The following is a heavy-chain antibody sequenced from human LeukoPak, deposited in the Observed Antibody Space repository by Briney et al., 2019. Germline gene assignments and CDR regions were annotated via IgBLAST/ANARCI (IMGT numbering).Heavy chain of an antibody. D-gene: IGHD3-22*01. CDR2: IYYSGST. J-gene: IGHJ6*02. CDR3: ARAAIYYDGSGYGHLDV. V-gene: IGHV4-39*07. Sequence: KPSETLSLTCTVSGGSISSSSYYWGWIRQPPGKGLEWIGSIYYSGSTYYNPSLKSRVTISVDTSKNQFSLKLSSVTAADTAVYYCARAAIYYDGSGYGHLDVWGQGTTVTVSS. CDR1: GGSISSSSYY.